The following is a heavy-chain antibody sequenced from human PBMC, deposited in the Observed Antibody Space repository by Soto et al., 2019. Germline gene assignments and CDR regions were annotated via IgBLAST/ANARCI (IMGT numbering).Heavy chain of an antibody. Sequence: ASVKVSCKASGYTFTGYYMHWVRQAPGQGLEWMGWINPNSGGTNYAQKFQGRVTMTRDTSISTAYMELSRLRSDDTAVYYCARAPPIVVVVAATHLDYWGQGTLVTVS. D-gene: IGHD2-15*01. V-gene: IGHV1-2*02. J-gene: IGHJ4*02. CDR1: GYTFTGYY. CDR2: INPNSGGT. CDR3: ARAPPIVVVVAATHLDY.